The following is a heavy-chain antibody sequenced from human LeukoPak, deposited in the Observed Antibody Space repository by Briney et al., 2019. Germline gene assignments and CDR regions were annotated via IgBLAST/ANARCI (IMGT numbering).Heavy chain of an antibody. CDR3: ARAPYDILTGYSLNWFDP. J-gene: IGHJ5*02. V-gene: IGHV1-3*01. CDR1: GYTFTPYA. D-gene: IGHD3-9*01. CDR2: INGDNGNT. Sequence: ASVKVSCKASGYTFTPYAMHWVRQAPGQRLEWMGWINGDNGNTKYSQKFQGRVTITRDTSAYTAYMELRSLSSADTAVYFCARAPYDILTGYSLNWFDPWGQGTLVTVSS.